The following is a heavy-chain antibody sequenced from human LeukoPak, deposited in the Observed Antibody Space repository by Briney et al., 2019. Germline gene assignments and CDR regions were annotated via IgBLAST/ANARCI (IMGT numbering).Heavy chain of an antibody. J-gene: IGHJ2*01. V-gene: IGHV4-34*01. CDR3: ARGDYRSYWYFDL. CDR1: GGSFSGYY. Sequence: SETLSLTCAVYGGSFSGYYWSWIRQPPGKGLEWIGEINHSGSTNYNPSLKSRVTISVDTSKNQFSLKLSSLTAADTAVYYRARGDYRSYWYFDLWGRGTLVTVSS. D-gene: IGHD4-11*01. CDR2: INHSGST.